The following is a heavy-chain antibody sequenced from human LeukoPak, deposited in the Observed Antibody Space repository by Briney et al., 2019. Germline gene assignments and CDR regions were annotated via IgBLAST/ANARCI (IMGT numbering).Heavy chain of an antibody. CDR3: AKDGIEVGMTSRAGPYYFDY. V-gene: IGHV3-48*03. J-gene: IGHJ4*02. Sequence: QPGGSLRLSCAASGFTFSSYEMNWVRQAPGKGLEWVSYISSSGSTIYYADSVKGRFTLSRDNSKNTLYLQMNSLRADDTAVYYCAKDGIEVGMTSRAGPYYFDYWGQGTLVTVSS. CDR2: ISSSGSTI. CDR1: GFTFSSYE. D-gene: IGHD2-21*01.